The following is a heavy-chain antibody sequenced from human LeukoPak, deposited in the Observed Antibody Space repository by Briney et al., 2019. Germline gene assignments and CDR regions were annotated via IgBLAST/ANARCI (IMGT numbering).Heavy chain of an antibody. CDR1: GYTFTSYD. D-gene: IGHD1-26*01. CDR3: AREESIGRYQFLHDY. J-gene: IGHJ4*02. Sequence: ASVTVSCTASGYTFTSYDISWVRQAPGQGLEWMGWISPYNENRKYLQKLQGRVTFSTDTSTSTAYMELRSLTSDDTAVYYCAREESIGRYQFLHDYWGQGTLVTVSS. CDR2: ISPYNENR. V-gene: IGHV1-18*01.